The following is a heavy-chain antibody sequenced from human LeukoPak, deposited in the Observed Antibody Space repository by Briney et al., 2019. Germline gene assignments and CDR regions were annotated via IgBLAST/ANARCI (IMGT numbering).Heavy chain of an antibody. J-gene: IGHJ6*03. CDR3: ARYLTAGGLRLNYYMDV. CDR1: GGTFSSYA. D-gene: IGHD2-2*01. Sequence: SVKVSCKASGGTFSSYAISWVRQAPGQGLEWMGGIIPIFGTANYAQKFQGRVTITTDESTSTAYMELSSLRSEDTAVYYCARYLTAGGLRLNYYMDVWGKGTTVTVSS. V-gene: IGHV1-69*05. CDR2: IIPIFGTA.